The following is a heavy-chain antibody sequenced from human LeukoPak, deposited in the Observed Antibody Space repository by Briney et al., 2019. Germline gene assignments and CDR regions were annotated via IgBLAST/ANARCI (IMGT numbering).Heavy chain of an antibody. CDR3: APEVGGADPGWFDP. D-gene: IGHD2-15*01. J-gene: IGHJ5*02. Sequence: PSQTLSLTCTVSGGSISSGSYYWSWIRQPAGKGLEWIGRIYTSGSTNYNPSLKSRVTISVDTSKNQFSLKLSSVTAADTAVYYCAPEVGGADPGWFDPWGQGTLVTVSS. V-gene: IGHV4-61*02. CDR1: GGSISSGSYY. CDR2: IYTSGST.